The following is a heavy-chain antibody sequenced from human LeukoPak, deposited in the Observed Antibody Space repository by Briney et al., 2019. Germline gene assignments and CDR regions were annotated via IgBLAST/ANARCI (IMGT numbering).Heavy chain of an antibody. D-gene: IGHD6-13*01. CDR3: ASPLGSSSWYYFDY. CDR1: GGSISSGGYY. Sequence: SETLSLTCTVSGGSISSGGYYWSWIRQPPGKGLEWIGEINHSGSTNYNPSLKSRVTISVDTSKNQFSLKLSSVTAADTAVYYCASPLGSSSWYYFDYWGQGTLVTVSS. J-gene: IGHJ4*02. CDR2: INHSGST. V-gene: IGHV4-30-2*01.